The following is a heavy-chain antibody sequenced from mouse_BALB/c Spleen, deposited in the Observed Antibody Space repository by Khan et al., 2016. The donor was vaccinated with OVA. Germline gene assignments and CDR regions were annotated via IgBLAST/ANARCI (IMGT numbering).Heavy chain of an antibody. CDR3: ARSLYYSDSYAMDY. V-gene: IGHV3-2*02. J-gene: IGHJ4*01. Sequence: EVQLQESGPGLVKPSQSLSLTCTVTGYSITSDYAWNWIRQFPGNKLGRMGYISSTGSTSYNQSLKSRVTITRDTSKNKVSLHLNSVTTDDTATYYCARSLYYSDSYAMDYWGQGTSVTVSS. D-gene: IGHD2-13*01. CDR1: GYSITSDYA. CDR2: ISSTGST.